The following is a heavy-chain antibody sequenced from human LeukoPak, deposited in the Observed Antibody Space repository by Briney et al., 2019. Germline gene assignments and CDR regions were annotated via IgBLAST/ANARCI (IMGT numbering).Heavy chain of an antibody. Sequence: SSETLPLTCTVSGGSVSSGSYYWSWIRQPPGKGLEWIGYMYYSGGTNYNPSLKSRVTISVDTSKNQFSLKLSSVTAADTAVYYCARALGWMTDSSYYFDYWGQGTLVTVSS. CDR1: GGSVSSGSYY. J-gene: IGHJ4*02. CDR3: ARALGWMTDSSYYFDY. D-gene: IGHD5-12*01. CDR2: MYYSGGT. V-gene: IGHV4-61*01.